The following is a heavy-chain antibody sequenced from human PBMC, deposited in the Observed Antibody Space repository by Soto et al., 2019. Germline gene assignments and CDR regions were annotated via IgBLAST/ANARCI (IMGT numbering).Heavy chain of an antibody. CDR1: GDSVSSNSAA. V-gene: IGHV6-1*01. CDR2: TYYRSKWYN. J-gene: IGHJ6*03. CDR3: ASSRPLVGGTDYYYYMDV. Sequence: SQTLSLTCAISGDSVSSNSAAWNWIRQSPSRGLEWLGRTYYRSKWYNDYAVSVKSRITINPDTSKNQFSLQLNSVTAADTAVYYCASSRPLVGGTDYYYYMDVWGKGTTVTVSS. D-gene: IGHD1-1*01.